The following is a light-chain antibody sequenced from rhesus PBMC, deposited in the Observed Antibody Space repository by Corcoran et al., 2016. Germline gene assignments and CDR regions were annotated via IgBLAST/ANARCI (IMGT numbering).Light chain of an antibody. V-gene: IGKV1-74*01. J-gene: IGKJ1*01. Sequence: DIQMTQSPSSLPASVGDRVTITCRASENVNNYLNWYQQKTGKAPKLLIYKASNLQSGVPSRFSGSGSWTDYTFTISNLQPEDVSTYYCRHGYGTPPTFGQGTKVEIK. CDR2: KAS. CDR3: RHGYGTPPT. CDR1: ENVNNY.